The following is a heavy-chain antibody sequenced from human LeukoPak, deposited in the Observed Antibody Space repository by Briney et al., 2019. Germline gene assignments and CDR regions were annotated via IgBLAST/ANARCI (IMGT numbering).Heavy chain of an antibody. V-gene: IGHV3-74*01. CDR2: MNSDGSSS. CDR3: ARGGDSSNIYWYFDL. CDR1: GFTFSTHW. J-gene: IGHJ2*01. Sequence: GGSLRLSCAASGFTFSTHWKHWARQAPGKRLEWGSRMNSDGSSSSYAHSVKGRFTISRDNAKSTLYLQMNRLRAEDTAVCYCARGGDSSNIYWYFDLWGRGTLVTVSS. D-gene: IGHD5-24*01.